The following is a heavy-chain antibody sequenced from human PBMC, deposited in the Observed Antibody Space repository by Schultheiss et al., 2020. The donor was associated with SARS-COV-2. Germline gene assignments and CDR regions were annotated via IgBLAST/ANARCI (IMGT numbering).Heavy chain of an antibody. J-gene: IGHJ5*02. CDR3: ARSVTSKWFDP. V-gene: IGHV3-66*01. CDR1: GFTVSSNY. CDR2: IYSGGST. Sequence: ESLKISCAASGFTVSSNYMSWVRQAPGKGLEWVSVIYSGGSTYYADSVKGRFTISRDNAKNSLYLQMNSLRAEDTAVYYCARSVTSKWFDPWGQGTLVTVSS. D-gene: IGHD5-18*01.